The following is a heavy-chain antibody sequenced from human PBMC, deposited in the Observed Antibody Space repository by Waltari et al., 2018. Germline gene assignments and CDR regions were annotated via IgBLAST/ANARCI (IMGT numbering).Heavy chain of an antibody. CDR1: GFTFSSYS. V-gene: IGHV3-21*01. CDR2: ISSSSSYI. CDR3: ARGIEVVVPAAIGAFDI. Sequence: EVQLVESGGGLVKPGGSLRLSCAASGFTFSSYSMTWVRQAPGKGLEWVSSISSSSSYIYDADSVKGRFTISRDNAKNSLYLQMNSLRAEDTAVYYCARGIEVVVPAAIGAFDIWGQGTMVTVSS. D-gene: IGHD2-2*01. J-gene: IGHJ3*02.